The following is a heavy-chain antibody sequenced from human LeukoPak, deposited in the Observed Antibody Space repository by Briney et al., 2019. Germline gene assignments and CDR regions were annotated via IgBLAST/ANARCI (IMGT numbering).Heavy chain of an antibody. V-gene: IGHV4-39*07. D-gene: IGHD1-14*01. Sequence: SETLSLTCTVSGGSISSSSYYWGWLRQPPGKGLGWLGSIYYSGRTYSNPSLNSRVIISVDTSTNHFSLKLSSVTAADTAVYYCARDHRDNGVYYYMDVWGKGTTVTVSS. CDR2: IYYSGRT. CDR1: GGSISSSSYY. J-gene: IGHJ6*03. CDR3: ARDHRDNGVYYYMDV.